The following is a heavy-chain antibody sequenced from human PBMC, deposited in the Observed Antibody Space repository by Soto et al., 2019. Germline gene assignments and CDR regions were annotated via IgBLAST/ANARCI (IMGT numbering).Heavy chain of an antibody. CDR2: INHSGST. D-gene: IGHD2-2*01. CDR1: GGSFSGYY. Sequence: ETLSLTGAVYGGSFSGYYWSWIRQPPGKGLEWIGEINHSGSTNYNPSLKSRVTISVDTSKNQFSLKLSSVTAADTAVYYCASRRSVVVPAAIWDWFDPWGQGTLVTVSS. CDR3: ASRRSVVVPAAIWDWFDP. J-gene: IGHJ5*02. V-gene: IGHV4-34*01.